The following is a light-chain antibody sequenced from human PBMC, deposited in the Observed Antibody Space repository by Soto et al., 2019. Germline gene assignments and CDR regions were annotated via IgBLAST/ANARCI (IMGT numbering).Light chain of an antibody. CDR3: QVWDSSVV. CDR2: RDS. J-gene: IGLJ2*01. CDR1: NIGSKN. V-gene: IGLV3-9*01. Sequence: ELTQPLSVSVALGQTARITCGGNNIGSKNVHWYQQKPGQAPVLVIYRDSKRPSGIPERFSGSNSGNTATLTISRAQAGDEADYYCQVWDSSVVFGGGTKLTVL.